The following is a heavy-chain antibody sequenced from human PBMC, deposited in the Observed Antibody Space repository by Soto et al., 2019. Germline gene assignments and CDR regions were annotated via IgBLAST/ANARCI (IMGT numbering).Heavy chain of an antibody. Sequence: QVQVVESGGGVVQPGRSLRLSCVASGFTFTSYAMHWVRQAPGKGLDWVAVISYDESNKFYADSVKGRFTISRDNSKNTLYLQMNRLRGEDTAVYYCARGAPIVGTTHLDYWGRGTLVTVSS. D-gene: IGHD1-26*01. CDR2: ISYDESNK. J-gene: IGHJ4*02. CDR1: GFTFTSYA. CDR3: ARGAPIVGTTHLDY. V-gene: IGHV3-30-3*01.